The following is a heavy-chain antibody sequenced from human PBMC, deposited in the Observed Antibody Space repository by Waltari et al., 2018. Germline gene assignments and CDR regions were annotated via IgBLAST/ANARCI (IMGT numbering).Heavy chain of an antibody. J-gene: IGHJ4*02. CDR3: ARDLRRGTLT. CDR1: GFTFIRYW. Sequence: EVELVESGGGLVQPGGSLRLSCAASGFTFIRYWMTWVRQAPGKGLGGVANINQEGSEKYYLDSGKGRFTVSRDNAKNSLYLQMNSLRAEDTAVYYCARDLRRGTLTWGQGTLVTVSS. CDR2: INQEGSEK. D-gene: IGHD3-10*01. V-gene: IGHV3-7*01.